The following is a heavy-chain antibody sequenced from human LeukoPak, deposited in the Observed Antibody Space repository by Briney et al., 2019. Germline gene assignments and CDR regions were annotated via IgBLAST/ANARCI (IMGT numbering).Heavy chain of an antibody. CDR1: GGTFSSYA. D-gene: IGHD6-19*01. CDR2: IIPIFGTA. Sequence: SVKVSCKASGGTFSSYAISWVRQAPGQGLEWMGGIIPIFGTANYAQKFQGRVTITADESTSTAYMELSSLRSEDTAVYYCARSSVAGPDYYYYYMDVWGKGTTVTVSS. CDR3: ARSSVAGPDYYYYYMDV. V-gene: IGHV1-69*01. J-gene: IGHJ6*03.